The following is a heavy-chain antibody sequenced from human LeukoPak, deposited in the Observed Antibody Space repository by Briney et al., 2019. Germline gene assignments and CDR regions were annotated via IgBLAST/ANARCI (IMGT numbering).Heavy chain of an antibody. V-gene: IGHV3-7*01. J-gene: IGHJ4*02. CDR3: ARDGGRRLIDY. D-gene: IGHD2-15*01. CDR2: IKQDGSEK. Sequence: PGGSLRLSCAASGFTVSSNYMNWVRQTPGKGLEWVANIKQDGSEKYHVDSVKGRFTISRDNAKNSLYLQMNSLRAEDTAVYYCARDGGRRLIDYWGQGTLVTVSS. CDR1: GFTVSSNY.